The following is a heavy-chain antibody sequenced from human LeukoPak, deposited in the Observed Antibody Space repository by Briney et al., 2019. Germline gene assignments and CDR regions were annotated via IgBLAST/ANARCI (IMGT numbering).Heavy chain of an antibody. J-gene: IGHJ4*02. CDR3: ARKKAWGAIYYFDY. Sequence: GGSLRLSCAASGFTFSSYWMSWVRQAPGKGLEWMANIKQDGSEKYYVDSVKGRFTISRDNAKNSLYLQMNSLRAEDTAVYYCARKKAWGAIYYFDYWGQGTLVTVSS. V-gene: IGHV3-7*01. CDR1: GFTFSSYW. CDR2: IKQDGSEK. D-gene: IGHD3-16*01.